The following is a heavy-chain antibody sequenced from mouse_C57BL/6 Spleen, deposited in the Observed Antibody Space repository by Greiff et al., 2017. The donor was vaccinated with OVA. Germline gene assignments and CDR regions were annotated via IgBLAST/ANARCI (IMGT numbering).Heavy chain of an antibody. CDR3: ARDGYDGGPWFAY. Sequence: QVQLQQPGTELVKPGASVKLSCKASGYTFTSYWMHWVKQRPGQGLEWIGNINPSNGGTNYNEKFKSKATLTVDKSSSTAYMQLSSLTSEDSAVYYGARDGYDGGPWFAYWGQGTLVTVSA. CDR1: GYTFTSYW. D-gene: IGHD2-2*01. CDR2: INPSNGGT. J-gene: IGHJ3*01. V-gene: IGHV1-53*01.